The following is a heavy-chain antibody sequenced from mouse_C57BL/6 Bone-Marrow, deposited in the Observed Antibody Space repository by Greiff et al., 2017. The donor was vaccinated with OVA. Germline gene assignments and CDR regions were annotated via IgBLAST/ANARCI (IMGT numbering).Heavy chain of an antibody. CDR3: ARAGTEGDY. CDR1: GYTFTDYY. Sequence: VQLQQSGPELVKPGASVKISCKASGYTFTDYYMNWVKQSHGKSLEWIGDINPNNGGTSYNQKFKGKATLTVDKSSSTAYMELRSLTSEDSAVYYCARAGTEGDYWGQGTTLTVSS. J-gene: IGHJ2*01. CDR2: INPNNGGT. V-gene: IGHV1-26*01. D-gene: IGHD4-1*01.